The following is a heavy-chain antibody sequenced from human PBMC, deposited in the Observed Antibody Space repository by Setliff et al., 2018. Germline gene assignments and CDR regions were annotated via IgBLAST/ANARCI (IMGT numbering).Heavy chain of an antibody. CDR1: GFTFSGSA. D-gene: IGHD6-19*01. J-gene: IGHJ3*02. CDR3: ILIGSSADAFDI. Sequence: PGGSLRLSCAASGFTFSGSAMHWVRQASGKGLEWVGRIRSKADNYATAYAASVRGRFTISRDDSKNTAYLQMNSLKTEDTAVYYCILIGSSADAFDIWGQGTMVTVS. CDR2: IRSKADNYAT. V-gene: IGHV3-73*01.